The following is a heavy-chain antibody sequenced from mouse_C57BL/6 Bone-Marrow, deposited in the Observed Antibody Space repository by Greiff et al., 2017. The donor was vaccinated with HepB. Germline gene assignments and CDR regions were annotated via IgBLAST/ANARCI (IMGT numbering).Heavy chain of an antibody. D-gene: IGHD2-1*01. CDR3: ARRDLRWNYFDY. V-gene: IGHV5-17*01. J-gene: IGHJ2*01. Sequence: EVQGVESGGGLVKPGGSLKLSCAASGFTFSDYGMHWVRQTPEQGLEWVAYISSGSSTINYADTVKGRFTISRDNAKNTLFLQMTSLRSEDTAMYYCARRDLRWNYFDYWGQGTTLTVSS. CDR1: GFTFSDYG. CDR2: ISSGSSTI.